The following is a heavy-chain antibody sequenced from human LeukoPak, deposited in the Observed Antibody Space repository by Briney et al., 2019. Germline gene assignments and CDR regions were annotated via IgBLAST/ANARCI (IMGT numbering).Heavy chain of an antibody. D-gene: IGHD3-22*01. Sequence: GGSLRLSCAVSGFTFSSYAMSWVRQAPGKGLEWVSSISCSGTYIYYADSVKGRFTISRDSAKNSLYLQMNSLRAEDTAVYYCARGGGSGYYHNAFDIWGQGTLVTVAS. CDR2: ISCSGTYI. J-gene: IGHJ3*02. V-gene: IGHV3-21*01. CDR1: GFTFSSYA. CDR3: ARGGGSGYYHNAFDI.